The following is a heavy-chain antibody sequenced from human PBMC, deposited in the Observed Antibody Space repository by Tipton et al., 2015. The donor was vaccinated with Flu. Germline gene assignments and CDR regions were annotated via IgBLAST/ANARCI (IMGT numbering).Heavy chain of an antibody. CDR2: INPNSGGT. V-gene: IGHV1-2*02. CDR3: TRDPPGDYFWYFDL. CDR1: GYTFTGYY. J-gene: IGHJ2*01. D-gene: IGHD4-17*01. Sequence: QLVQSGAEVKKPGASVKVSCKASGYTFTGYYMHWVRQAPGQGLEWMGWINPNSGGTNYAQKFQGRVTMTRDTSISTAYMELSRLRPDDTAVYYCTRDPPGDYFWYFDLWGRGTLVTVSS.